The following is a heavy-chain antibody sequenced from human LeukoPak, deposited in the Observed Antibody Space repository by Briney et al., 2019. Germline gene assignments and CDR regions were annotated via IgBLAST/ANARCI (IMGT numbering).Heavy chain of an antibody. Sequence: SETLSLTCAVYGGSFSGYYWSWIRQPPGKGLEWLGEINHSGSTNYNPSLKSRVTISVDTSKNQFSLKLSSVTAADTAVYYCARVGFRGIFAKGYYFDYWGQGTLVTVSS. CDR2: INHSGST. CDR3: ARVGFRGIFAKGYYFDY. CDR1: GGSFSGYY. D-gene: IGHD3-3*01. J-gene: IGHJ4*02. V-gene: IGHV4-34*01.